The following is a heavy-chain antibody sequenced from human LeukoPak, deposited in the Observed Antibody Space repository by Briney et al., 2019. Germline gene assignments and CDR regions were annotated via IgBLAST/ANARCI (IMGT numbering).Heavy chain of an antibody. V-gene: IGHV4-59*12. CDR3: ARDLVRHFDY. CDR2: IYHSGST. J-gene: IGHJ4*02. Sequence: SETLSLTCTVSGGSISSYYWSWIRQPPGKGLEWIGEIYHSGSTNYNPSLKSRVTISVDKSKNQFSLKLSSVTAADTAVYYCARDLVRHFDYWGQGTLVTVSS. D-gene: IGHD4/OR15-4a*01. CDR1: GGSISSYY.